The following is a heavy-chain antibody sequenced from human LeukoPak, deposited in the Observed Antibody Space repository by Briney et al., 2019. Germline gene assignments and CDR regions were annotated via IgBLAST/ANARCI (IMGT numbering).Heavy chain of an antibody. J-gene: IGHJ4*02. CDR2: IKPDTGDT. D-gene: IGHD2-2*01. CDR1: GYTFTDYF. V-gene: IGHV1-2*02. Sequence: ASVTVSCTASGYTFTDYFIHWVPLAPGHGLEWMGWIKPDTGDTSYAQNFQGRLTTARDPSIRTAYMELTRLRSDDTAIYFCAREQHCGSTSCPQDVWGQGTLVTVSS. CDR3: AREQHCGSTSCPQDV.